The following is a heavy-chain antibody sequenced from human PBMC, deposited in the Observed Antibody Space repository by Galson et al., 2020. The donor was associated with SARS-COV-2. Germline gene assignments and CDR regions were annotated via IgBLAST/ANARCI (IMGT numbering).Heavy chain of an antibody. CDR1: GFTFSSYS. CDR2: ITGSSRYM. D-gene: IGHD2-8*01. Sequence: NSGGSLRLSCAASGFTFSSYSMNWFRQAPGKGLEWVSSITGSSRYMYYADPVKGRFTISRDNAKNSLYLQIDSLRADDTAVYYCARDKDIMFISEYFDYWGQGTLVAVSS. CDR3: ARDKDIMFISEYFDY. J-gene: IGHJ4*02. V-gene: IGHV3-21*01.